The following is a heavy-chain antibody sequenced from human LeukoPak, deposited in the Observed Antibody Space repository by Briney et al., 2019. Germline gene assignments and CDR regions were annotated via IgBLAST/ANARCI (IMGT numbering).Heavy chain of an antibody. J-gene: IGHJ4*02. Sequence: GGSLRLSCAASGFTFSIYAMSWVRQAPGKGLEWVSAISGSGGSTYYADSVKGRFTISRDNSKNTLYLQMNSLRAEDTAVYYCARLAGEGGYDAQLPPFDYWGQGTLVTVSS. CDR1: GFTFSIYA. D-gene: IGHD5-12*01. CDR2: ISGSGGST. V-gene: IGHV3-23*01. CDR3: ARLAGEGGYDAQLPPFDY.